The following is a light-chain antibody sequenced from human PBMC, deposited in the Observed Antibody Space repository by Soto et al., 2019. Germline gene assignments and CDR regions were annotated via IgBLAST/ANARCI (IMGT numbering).Light chain of an antibody. J-gene: IGLJ2*01. Sequence: QSVLTQPASVSGSPGQSITISCTGTSSDVGGYNYVSWYQQHPGKAPKLMIYDVSNRPSGVSNRFSGSKSGNTDSLTISGLQAEDEDDYYCSSDTSSSTLVVLGGGTKLTVL. V-gene: IGLV2-14*01. CDR3: SSDTSSSTLVV. CDR2: DVS. CDR1: SSDVGGYNY.